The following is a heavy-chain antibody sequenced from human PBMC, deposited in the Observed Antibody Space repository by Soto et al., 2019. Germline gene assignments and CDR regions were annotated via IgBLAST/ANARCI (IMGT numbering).Heavy chain of an antibody. Sequence: VSVNLYCKAAGYGFTSYYMHLVRQAPGQGLEWMGIINPSGGSTSYAQKFQGRVTMTRDTSTSTVYMELSSLRSEDTAVYYCARGHSSGWDFDYWGQGTLVTV. CDR1: GYGFTSYY. D-gene: IGHD6-19*01. CDR2: INPSGGST. CDR3: ARGHSSGWDFDY. J-gene: IGHJ4*02. V-gene: IGHV1-46*03.